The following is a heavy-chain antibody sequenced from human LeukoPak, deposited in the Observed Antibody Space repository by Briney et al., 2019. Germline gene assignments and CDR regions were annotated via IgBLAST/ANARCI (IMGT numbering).Heavy chain of an antibody. J-gene: IGHJ5*02. V-gene: IGHV4-39*01. Sequence: PSETLSLTCTVSGGSISSSSYYWGWIRQPPGTGLEWIGSIYYSGSTYYNPSLKSRVTISVDTSKNQFSLKLSSVTAADTAVYYCARLGHGSYFDWFGSEYNWFDPWGQGTLVTVSS. CDR1: GGSISSSSYY. CDR2: IYYSGST. CDR3: ARLGHGSYFDWFGSEYNWFDP. D-gene: IGHD3-9*01.